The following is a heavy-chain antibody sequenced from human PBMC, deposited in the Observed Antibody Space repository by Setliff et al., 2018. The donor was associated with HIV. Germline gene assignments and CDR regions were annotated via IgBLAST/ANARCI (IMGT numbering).Heavy chain of an antibody. CDR3: ALLWPFDY. D-gene: IGHD3-10*01. CDR1: GFAFSSSW. Sequence: LSLSCAASGFAFSSSWMSWVRQAPGKGLEWVANINEDGSEKYYMDSVKGRFTISRDNAENSLFLQMNSLRAEDTAIYYCALLWPFDYWGQGALVTV. V-gene: IGHV3-7*03. CDR2: INEDGSEK. J-gene: IGHJ4*02.